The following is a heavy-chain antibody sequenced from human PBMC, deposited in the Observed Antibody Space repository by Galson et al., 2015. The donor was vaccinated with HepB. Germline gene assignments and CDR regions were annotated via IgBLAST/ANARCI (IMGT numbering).Heavy chain of an antibody. V-gene: IGHV3-30*02. D-gene: IGHD6-13*01. CDR2: IRYDAYYK. CDR3: AKGGSSWYYLDH. Sequence: SLRLSCAASGFTFSNYVMNWVRQAPGKGLGWVAFIRYDAYYKYYADSVKGRFTISRDNSKSTLYLQMNSLRAEDTAVYFCAKGGSSWYYLDHWGQGTLVTVSS. J-gene: IGHJ4*02. CDR1: GFTFSNYV.